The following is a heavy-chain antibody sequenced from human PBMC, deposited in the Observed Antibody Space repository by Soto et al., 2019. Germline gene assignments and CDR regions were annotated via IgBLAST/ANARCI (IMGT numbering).Heavy chain of an antibody. J-gene: IGHJ3*02. Sequence: SETLSLTCTVSGGSISSGGYYWSWIRQHPGKGLEWIGYIYYSGSTYYNPSLKSRVTISVDASKNQFSLKLSSVTAADTAVYYCARDKSGYGPATAFDIWGQGTMVTVSS. D-gene: IGHD5-12*01. CDR3: ARDKSGYGPATAFDI. CDR2: IYYSGST. V-gene: IGHV4-31*03. CDR1: GGSISSGGYY.